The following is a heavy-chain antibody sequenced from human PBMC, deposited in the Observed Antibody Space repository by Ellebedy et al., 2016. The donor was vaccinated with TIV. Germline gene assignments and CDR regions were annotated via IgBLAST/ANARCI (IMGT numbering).Heavy chain of an antibody. CDR2: ISAYNGNT. Sequence: AASVKVSCKTSGYTFSSYGISWVRQAPGPGLEWMGWISAYNGNTNYAQNLQGRVTMTTDTSTSTAYMDLRSLRSDDTAVYYCARGVGLYCSSTSCYGYFDYWGQGTLVTVSS. CDR1: GYTFSSYG. J-gene: IGHJ4*02. CDR3: ARGVGLYCSSTSCYGYFDY. V-gene: IGHV1-18*04. D-gene: IGHD2-2*01.